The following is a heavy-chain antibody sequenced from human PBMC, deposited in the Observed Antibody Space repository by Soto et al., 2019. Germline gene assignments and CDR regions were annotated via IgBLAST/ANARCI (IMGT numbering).Heavy chain of an antibody. CDR1: GYTFTSYD. CDR3: AKLSLGVAREPVPLDLYYYYYYMDV. V-gene: IGHV1-8*01. J-gene: IGHJ6*03. D-gene: IGHD2-15*01. Sequence: ASVKVSCKASGYTFTSYDINWVRQATGQGLEWMGWMNPNSGNTGYAQKFQGRVTMTRNTSISTAYMELSSLRSEDTAVYYCAKLSLGVAREPVPLDLYYYYYYMDVWGKGTTVPVSS. CDR2: MNPNSGNT.